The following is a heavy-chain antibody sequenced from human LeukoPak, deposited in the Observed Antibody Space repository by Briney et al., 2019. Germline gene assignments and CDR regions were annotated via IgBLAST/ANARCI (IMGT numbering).Heavy chain of an antibody. CDR3: ARRSSRPYYYYGMDV. D-gene: IGHD6-6*01. Sequence: SQTLSLTCTVSGGSISSGGYYWSWIRQPPGKGLEWIGEINHSGSTNYNPSLKSRVTISVDTSKNQFSLKLSSVTAADTAVYYCARRSSRPYYYYGMDVWGQGTTVTVSS. CDR1: GGSISSGGYY. CDR2: INHSGST. V-gene: IGHV4-30-2*01. J-gene: IGHJ6*02.